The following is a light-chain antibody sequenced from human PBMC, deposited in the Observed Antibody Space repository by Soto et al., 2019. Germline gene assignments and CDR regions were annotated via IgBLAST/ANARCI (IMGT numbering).Light chain of an antibody. V-gene: IGLV2-23*02. CDR3: CSYAGSSTSVV. CDR1: SSDVGSYNL. Sequence: QSALTQPASVSGSPEQSITISCTGTSSDVGSYNLVSWYQQHPGKAPKLMIYEVSKRPSGVSNRFSGSKSGNTASLTISGLQAEDEADYYCCSYAGSSTSVVFGGGTQLTVL. J-gene: IGLJ3*02. CDR2: EVS.